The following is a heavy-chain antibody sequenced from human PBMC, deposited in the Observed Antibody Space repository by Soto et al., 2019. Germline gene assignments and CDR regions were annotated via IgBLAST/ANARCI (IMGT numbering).Heavy chain of an antibody. D-gene: IGHD3-3*01. Sequence: SETLSLTCTVSGDSLGGYYWSWIRQTPGKGLEWIGYTYFYDGTTKYNPSLKSRLSLSVDKSKRQFSLRLSSVTAADTAVYYCARHLWSIGYYLVFDSWGQGTLVTVSS. CDR1: GDSLGGYY. J-gene: IGHJ4*02. CDR3: ARHLWSIGYYLVFDS. V-gene: IGHV4-59*08. CDR2: TYFYDGTT.